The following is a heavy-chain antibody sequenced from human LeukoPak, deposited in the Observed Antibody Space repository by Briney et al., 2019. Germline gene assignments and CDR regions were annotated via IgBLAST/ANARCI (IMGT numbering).Heavy chain of an antibody. V-gene: IGHV3-23*01. D-gene: IGHD5-18*01. CDR1: GFTFGSYA. J-gene: IGHJ4*02. CDR2: ISGGGDST. CDR3: AKMGDTAMDYFDY. Sequence: PGGSLRLSCAVSGFTFGSYAMSWVRQAPGKGLEWVSAISGGGDSTYYADSVKGRFAISRDNSKNTLYLQMNSLRAEDTAVYYCAKMGDTAMDYFDYWGQGTLVTVSS.